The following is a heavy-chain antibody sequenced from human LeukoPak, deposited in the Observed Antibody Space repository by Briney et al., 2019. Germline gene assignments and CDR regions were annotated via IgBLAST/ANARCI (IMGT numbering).Heavy chain of an antibody. CDR2: IIPIFGTA. J-gene: IGHJ6*03. D-gene: IGHD3-10*01. CDR1: GGTFSSYA. CDR3: ARGFGGYYYYYYMDV. V-gene: IGHV1-69*13. Sequence: SVKVSCKASGGTFSSYAISWVRQAPGQGLEWMGGIIPIFGTANYAQKFQGRVTITADESTSTAYMELISLRSEDTAVYYCARGFGGYYYYYYMDVWGKGTTVTISS.